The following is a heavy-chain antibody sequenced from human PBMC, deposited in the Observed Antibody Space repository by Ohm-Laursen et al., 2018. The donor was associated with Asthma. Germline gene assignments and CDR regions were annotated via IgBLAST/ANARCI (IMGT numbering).Heavy chain of an antibody. Sequence: ASVKVSCKASGGTFSSYAISWVRQAPGQGLEWMGIINPSGGSTSYAQKFQGRVTMARDTSTSTVYMDLSSLRSEDTAVYYCARGRYDSSDYDLYGLDVWGQGTTVTVSS. CDR3: ARGRYDSSDYDLYGLDV. V-gene: IGHV1-46*01. CDR2: INPSGGST. CDR1: GGTFSSYA. D-gene: IGHD3-22*01. J-gene: IGHJ6*02.